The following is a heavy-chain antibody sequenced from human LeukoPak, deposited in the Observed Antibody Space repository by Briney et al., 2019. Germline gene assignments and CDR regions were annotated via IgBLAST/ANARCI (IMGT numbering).Heavy chain of an antibody. D-gene: IGHD3-3*01. CDR1: GVSISSYY. CDR2: ISTSGST. CDR3: ARDRYDFRSGPFAP. V-gene: IGHV4-4*07. Sequence: AETLSLTCAVSGVSISSYYWSWIRQPAGKGLEWIGRISTSGSTNYNPSLKSRVTMSVDTSKNQFSLKLSPVTAADTAVYYCARDRYDFRSGPFAPWGEETLVTVSS. J-gene: IGHJ5*02.